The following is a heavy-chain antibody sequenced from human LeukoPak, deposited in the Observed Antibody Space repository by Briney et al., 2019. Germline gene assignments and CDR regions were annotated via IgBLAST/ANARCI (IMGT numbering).Heavy chain of an antibody. CDR3: TRAVAAADFSPGY. CDR2: INSDGSST. V-gene: IGHV3-74*01. D-gene: IGHD6-13*01. Sequence: PGGSLRLSCAASGFTFSRYWTHWVRQAPGKGLVWVSRINSDGSSTNYADSVKGRFTLSRDNAKNTLHLQMNSLRAEDTAVYYCTRAVAAADFSPGYWGQGTLVTVSS. CDR1: GFTFSRYW. J-gene: IGHJ4*02.